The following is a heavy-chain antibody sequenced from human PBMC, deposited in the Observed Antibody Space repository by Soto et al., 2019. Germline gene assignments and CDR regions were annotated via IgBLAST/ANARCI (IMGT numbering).Heavy chain of an antibody. Sequence: TSETLSLTCSVSGGSIRGIDDYWGWIRQSPGKGLEYIGSVFYTGSAYYNPSFKSRVSIVADTSTNRFFLNLKSVTATDTGVYYCAKTPTGYYDSWGQG. CDR3: AKTPTGYYDS. D-gene: IGHD2-8*02. CDR1: GGSIRGIDDY. CDR2: VFYTGSA. J-gene: IGHJ4*02. V-gene: IGHV4-39*02.